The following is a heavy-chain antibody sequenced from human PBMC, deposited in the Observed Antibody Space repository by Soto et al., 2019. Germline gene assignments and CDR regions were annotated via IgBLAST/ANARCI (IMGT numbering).Heavy chain of an antibody. D-gene: IGHD6-13*01. CDR1: GFTFRSFT. CDR3: TRDASRDSSARGWFDP. J-gene: IGHJ5*02. V-gene: IGHV3-21*01. CDR2: ISSNSAYI. Sequence: KVGGSLRLSCAASGFTFRSFTMNWVRQAPGKGLEWVSTISSNSAYIYYTDALRGRFTISRDNAKNSLHLQMNSLRAEDTAVYYCTRDASRDSSARGWFDPWGPGTLVTVSS.